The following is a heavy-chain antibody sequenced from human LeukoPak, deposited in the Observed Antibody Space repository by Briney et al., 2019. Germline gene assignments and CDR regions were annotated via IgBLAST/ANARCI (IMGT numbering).Heavy chain of an antibody. CDR2: ISPYHGNT. V-gene: IGHV1-18*01. Sequence: VASVKVSCRASGYTFISYGINWVRQAPGQGLEWMARISPYHGNTNFAQRLQDRITMTIDTSTNTTYLELRSLTSDDTAVYYCARDSLPRRYFYYYMDVWGKGTTVTVSS. D-gene: IGHD1-14*01. J-gene: IGHJ6*03. CDR1: GYTFISYG. CDR3: ARDSLPRRYFYYYMDV.